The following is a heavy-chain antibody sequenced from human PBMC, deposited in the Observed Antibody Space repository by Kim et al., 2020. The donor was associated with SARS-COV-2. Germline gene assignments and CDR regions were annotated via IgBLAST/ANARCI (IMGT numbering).Heavy chain of an antibody. Sequence: GGSLRLSCATSGFTFSLYSMNWVRQAPGKGLEWVAVIWQRGTNTIYADSVRGRFTISRDDFRRMVFLQMTDLRAEDTAGYYCVKDRVDDGLANFDFWCQG. V-gene: IGHV3-23*03. CDR1: GFTFSLYS. D-gene: IGHD4-17*01. J-gene: IGHJ4*02. CDR2: IWQRGTNT. CDR3: VKDRVDDGLANFDF.